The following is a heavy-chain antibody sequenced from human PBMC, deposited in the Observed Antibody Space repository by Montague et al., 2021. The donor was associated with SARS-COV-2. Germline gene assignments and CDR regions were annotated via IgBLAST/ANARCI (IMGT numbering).Heavy chain of an antibody. CDR3: ARWGLNNAFDI. D-gene: IGHD1/OR15-1a*01. J-gene: IGHJ3*02. CDR2: TYFTGKT. Sequence: SETLSLTCSVSGDSISRSHYFWAWIRQTPGMGLEWIGSTYFTGKTXYHPSLKSRVTISIDTSKNHFSLRLSSVTAADSAVFYCARWGLNNAFDIWGLGTMITISS. V-gene: IGHV4-39*02. CDR1: GDSISRSHYF.